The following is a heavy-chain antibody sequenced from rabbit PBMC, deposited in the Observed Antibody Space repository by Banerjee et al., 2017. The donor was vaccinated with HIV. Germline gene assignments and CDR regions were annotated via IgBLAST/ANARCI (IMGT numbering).Heavy chain of an antibody. V-gene: IGHV1S45*01. D-gene: IGHD4-1*01. CDR2: IAVGSGGFT. CDR1: GIDFSSYYY. CDR3: ARGDGSSGWGHNL. Sequence: QQQLEESGGGLVKPGGTLTLTCKASGIDFSSYYYMCWVRQPPGKGLEWIACIAVGSGGFTYYANWAKGRFTISKTSSTTVTLHMTSLTAADTATYFCARGDGSSGWGHNLWGPGTLVTVS. J-gene: IGHJ4*01.